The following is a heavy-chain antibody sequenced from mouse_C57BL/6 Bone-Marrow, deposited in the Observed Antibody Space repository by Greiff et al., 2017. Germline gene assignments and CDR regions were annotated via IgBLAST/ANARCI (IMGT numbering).Heavy chain of an antibody. CDR2: IDPSDSYT. D-gene: IGHD1-1*01. CDR1: GYTFTSYW. V-gene: IGHV1-50*01. Sequence: QVQLQQPGAELVKPGASVKLSCKASGYTFTSYWMQWVKQRPGQGLEWIGEIDPSDSYTNYNQKFKGKATLTVDTSSSTAYMQLSSLTSEDSAVYYCARRTVFSYYYAMDYWGQGTSVTVSS. CDR3: ARRTVFSYYYAMDY. J-gene: IGHJ4*01.